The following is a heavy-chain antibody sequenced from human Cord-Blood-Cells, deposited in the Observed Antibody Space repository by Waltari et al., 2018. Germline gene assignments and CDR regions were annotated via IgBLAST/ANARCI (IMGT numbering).Heavy chain of an antibody. J-gene: IGHJ2*01. V-gene: IGHV4-38-2*02. Sequence: QVQLQESGPGLVKPSATLSLTCTVSGYSISSGYYWGWLRQPPGKGLEWIGSIYHSGSTYYTPSLKSRVTISVDTSKNKFSLKLSSVTAADTAVYYGARGEADGSSSWYFDLWGRGTLVTVSS. CDR3: ARGEADGSSSWYFDL. D-gene: IGHD6-6*01. CDR2: IYHSGST. CDR1: GYSISSGYY.